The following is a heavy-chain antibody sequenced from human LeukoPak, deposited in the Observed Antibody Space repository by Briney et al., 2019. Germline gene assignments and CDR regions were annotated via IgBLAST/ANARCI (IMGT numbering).Heavy chain of an antibody. CDR3: ARTSVPATLDY. Sequence: SQTLSLTCTVSGGSISSGSYYWSWIRQPAGKGLEWIGRIYTSGSTNYNPSLKSRVTISVDTSKNQFSLKLSSVTAADTAVYYCARTSVPATLDYWGQGTLVTVSS. D-gene: IGHD2-2*01. CDR2: IYTSGST. V-gene: IGHV4-61*02. J-gene: IGHJ4*02. CDR1: GGSISSGSYY.